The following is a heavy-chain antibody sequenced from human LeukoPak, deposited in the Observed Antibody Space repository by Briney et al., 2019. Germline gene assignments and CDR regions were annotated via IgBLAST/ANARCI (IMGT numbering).Heavy chain of an antibody. CDR2: ISSSSSYI. J-gene: IGHJ4*02. D-gene: IGHD3-10*01. V-gene: IGHV3-21*01. CDR1: GFTFSSYS. Sequence: GGSLRLSCAASGFTFSSYSMNWVRQAPGKGLEWVSSISSSSSYIYYAGSVKGRFTISRDNAKNSLYLQMNSLRAEDTAVYYCASMVRGVINYFDYWGQGTLVTVSS. CDR3: ASMVRGVINYFDY.